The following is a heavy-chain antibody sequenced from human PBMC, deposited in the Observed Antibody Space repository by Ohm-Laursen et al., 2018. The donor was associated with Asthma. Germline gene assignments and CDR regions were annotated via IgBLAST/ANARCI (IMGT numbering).Heavy chain of an antibody. CDR2: IYYSGST. J-gene: IGHJ3*02. CDR1: GGSISSGGYY. D-gene: IGHD4-17*01. V-gene: IGHV4-39*07. CDR3: ARDTVNAFEN. Sequence: SDTLSLTCTVSGGSISSGGYYWSWIRQHPGKGLEWIGSIYYSGSTYYNPSLKSRVTISVDTSKNQFSLRLSSLTAADTAVYYCARDTVNAFENWGQGLMVTVSS.